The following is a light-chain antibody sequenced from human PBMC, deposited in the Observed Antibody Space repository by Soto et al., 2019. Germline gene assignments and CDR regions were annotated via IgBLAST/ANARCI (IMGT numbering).Light chain of an antibody. J-gene: IGKJ1*01. CDR2: GAS. CDR3: QQYGSSPWT. Sequence: EIVLTQSPGTLSLSPGERATLSCRASQSVSSIYLAWYQQKPGQAPRLLIYGASNRATGIPDRFGGSGPGTDFTLTISRLEPEDFAVYYCQQYGSSPWTFGQGTKVDIK. CDR1: QSVSSIY. V-gene: IGKV3-20*01.